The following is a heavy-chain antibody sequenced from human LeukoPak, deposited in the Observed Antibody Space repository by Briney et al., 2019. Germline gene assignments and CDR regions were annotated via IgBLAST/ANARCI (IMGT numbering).Heavy chain of an antibody. V-gene: IGHV1-69*04. Sequence: SVKVSCKASGGTFSSYAISWVRQAPGQGLEWMGRIIPILGIANYAQKFQGRVTITADKSTSTAYMELSSLRSEDTAVYYCAALTADWYFDLWGRGTLVTVSS. CDR3: AALTADWYFDL. J-gene: IGHJ2*01. CDR2: IIPILGIA. D-gene: IGHD4/OR15-4a*01. CDR1: GGTFSSYA.